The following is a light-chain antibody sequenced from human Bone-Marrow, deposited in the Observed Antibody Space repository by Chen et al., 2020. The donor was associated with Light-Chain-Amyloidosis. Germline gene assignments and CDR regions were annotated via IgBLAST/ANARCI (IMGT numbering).Light chain of an antibody. CDR1: QTISSNY. Sequence: EIVLTQSPGTLSLSPGEVANLSCRASQTISSNYLTWYQQKFGQAPRLLIYGSSSRAPGIPDRVTGSGSWTDFTLTINRLEPEDFAMYYCQQYGTSPLTFGGGTKVEIK. CDR2: GSS. V-gene: IGKV3-20*01. CDR3: QQYGTSPLT. J-gene: IGKJ4*01.